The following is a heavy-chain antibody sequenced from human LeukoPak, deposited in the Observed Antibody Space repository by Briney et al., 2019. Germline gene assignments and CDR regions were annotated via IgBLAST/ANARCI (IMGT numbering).Heavy chain of an antibody. D-gene: IGHD6-19*01. V-gene: IGHV3-53*01. CDR2: IYADGST. J-gene: IGHJ4*02. CDR3: GRNLYRTGWKNYLDS. Sequence: PGGSLRLSCAASGFSVTTNYMTWVRQAPGKGLEWVSVIYADGSTYYADSVKGRSTMSRDSSRNTLYLQMNNLRVDDTAIYYCGRNLYRTGWKNYLDSWGQGTLVTVSS. CDR1: GFSVTTNY.